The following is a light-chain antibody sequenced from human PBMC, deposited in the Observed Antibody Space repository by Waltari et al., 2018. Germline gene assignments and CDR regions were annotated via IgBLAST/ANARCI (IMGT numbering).Light chain of an antibody. CDR2: GAS. V-gene: IGKV3-20*01. CDR1: QGVRRNW. CDR3: HQYDTAPHT. J-gene: IGKJ4*01. Sequence: EIVLTQSPGTLSLSLGAGAPLSCRAGQGVRRNWLAWYHQRPGQAPRLLIYGASTRATGITDKFIGSGSGTDFILTIRRLEPEDFGVYYCHQYDTAPHTFGGGTKVEIK.